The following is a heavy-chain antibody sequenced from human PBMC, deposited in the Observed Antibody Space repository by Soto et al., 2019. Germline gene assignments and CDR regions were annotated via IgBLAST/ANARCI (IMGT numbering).Heavy chain of an antibody. D-gene: IGHD1-26*01. CDR2: FDPEDGET. Sequence: QVQLVQSGAEVKKPGASVKVSCKVSGYTLTELSMHWVRQAPGKGLEWMGGFDPEDGETIYAQKFQGRVTMTEDTSTGIAYMELSSLSSEDTAVYYCATSSVGAAHFDYWGQGTLVAVSS. J-gene: IGHJ4*02. CDR1: GYTLTELS. V-gene: IGHV1-24*01. CDR3: ATSSVGAAHFDY.